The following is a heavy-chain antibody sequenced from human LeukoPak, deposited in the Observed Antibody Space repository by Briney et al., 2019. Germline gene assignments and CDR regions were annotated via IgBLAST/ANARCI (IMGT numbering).Heavy chain of an antibody. Sequence: SETLSLTCSVSDGSFSSGSYYWSWIRQPAGKGLEWIGRIYTGGSINYNPSLEGRLTISLDRSKTQFSLRLRSVTAADTAVYYCAAGGDEFAYWGQGALVTVSS. V-gene: IGHV4-61*02. D-gene: IGHD3-10*01. CDR3: AAGGDEFAY. J-gene: IGHJ4*02. CDR1: DGSFSSGSYY. CDR2: IYTGGSI.